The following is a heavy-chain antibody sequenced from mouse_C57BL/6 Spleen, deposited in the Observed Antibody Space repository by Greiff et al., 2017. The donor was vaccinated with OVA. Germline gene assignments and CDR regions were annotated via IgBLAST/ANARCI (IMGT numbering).Heavy chain of an antibody. V-gene: IGHV2-9-1*01. CDR1: GFSLTSYA. CDR2: IWTGGGT. D-gene: IGHD2-4*01. J-gene: IGHJ3*01. CDR3: ARSTMITAGFAY. Sequence: VHLVESGPGLVAPSQSLSITCTVSGFSLTSYAISWVRQPPGTGLELLGVIWTGGGTNYNSALKSRLSISKDNSKSQVFLKMNSLQTDDTARYYCARSTMITAGFAYWGQGTLVTVSA.